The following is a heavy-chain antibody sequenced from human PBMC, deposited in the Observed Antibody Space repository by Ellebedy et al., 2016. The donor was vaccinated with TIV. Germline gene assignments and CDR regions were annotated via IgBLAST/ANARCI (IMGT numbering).Heavy chain of an antibody. J-gene: IGHJ4*02. CDR1: GFAFRTST. CDR2: ITFSSTNI. Sequence: GESLKISCVGSGFAFRTSTMHWVRQAPGKGLEWVSSITFSSTNIHYADSMKGRFTISRDNGKNSLYLQMSSLRADDTAVYYCARGWSGGGTSLDYWGQGTLVTVSS. D-gene: IGHD3-3*01. V-gene: IGHV3-21*01. CDR3: ARGWSGGGTSLDY.